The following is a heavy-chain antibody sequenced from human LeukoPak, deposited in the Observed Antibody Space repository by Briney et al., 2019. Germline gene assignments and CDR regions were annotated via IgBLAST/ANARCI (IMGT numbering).Heavy chain of an antibody. CDR1: GFTFSSYE. CDR3: ARLVRITMVRGPKGDDY. Sequence: PGGSLRLSCAASGFTFSSYEMNWVRQAPGKGLEWVSYISSSGSTIYYADSVKGRFTISRDNAKNSLYLQMNSLRAEDTAVYHCARLVRITMVRGPKGDDYWGQGTLVTVSS. V-gene: IGHV3-48*03. D-gene: IGHD3-10*01. CDR2: ISSSGSTI. J-gene: IGHJ4*02.